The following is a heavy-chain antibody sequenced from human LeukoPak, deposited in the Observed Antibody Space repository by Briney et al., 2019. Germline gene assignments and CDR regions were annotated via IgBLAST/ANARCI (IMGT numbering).Heavy chain of an antibody. V-gene: IGHV3-53*01. D-gene: IGHD3-16*01. CDR2: IYSGGST. J-gene: IGHJ4*02. Sequence: GGSLRLSCAASGFTVSSNYMSWVRQAPGKGLEWVSVIYSGGSTYYADSVKGRFTISRDNSKNTLYLQMDSLRVEDTAVHYCAKVTGGDMITYGGVDYWGQGTLVTVSS. CDR3: AKVTGGDMITYGGVDY. CDR1: GFTVSSNY.